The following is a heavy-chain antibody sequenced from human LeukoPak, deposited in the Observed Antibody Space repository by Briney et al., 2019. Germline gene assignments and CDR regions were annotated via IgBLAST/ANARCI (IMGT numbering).Heavy chain of an antibody. V-gene: IGHV3-11*06. D-gene: IGHD3-22*01. CDR1: GFTFSDYY. Sequence: PGGSLRLSCAASGFTFSDYYMSWTRQAPGKGLEWVSSISSSSSYIYYADSVKGRFTISRDNAKNSLYLQMNSLRAEDTAVYYCARGPYYYDSSSTDYWGQGTLVTVSS. CDR3: ARGPYYYDSSSTDY. J-gene: IGHJ4*02. CDR2: ISSSSSYI.